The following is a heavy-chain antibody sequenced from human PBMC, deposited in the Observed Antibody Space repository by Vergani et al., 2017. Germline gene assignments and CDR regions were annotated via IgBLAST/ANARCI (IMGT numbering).Heavy chain of an antibody. Sequence: EVQLVESGGGVVRPGGSLRLSCAASGFTFDDYGMSWVRQAPGKGLEWVSSISSSSSYIYYADSVKGRFTISRDNAKNSLYLQMNSLRAEDTAVYYCASPTPEQDAFDIWGQGTMVTVSS. CDR1: GFTFDDYG. CDR3: ASPTPEQDAFDI. J-gene: IGHJ3*02. V-gene: IGHV3-21*01. D-gene: IGHD1/OR15-1a*01. CDR2: ISSSSSYI.